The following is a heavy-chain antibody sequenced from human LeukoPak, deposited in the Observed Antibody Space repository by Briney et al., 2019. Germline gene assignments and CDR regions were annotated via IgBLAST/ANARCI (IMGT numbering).Heavy chain of an antibody. J-gene: IGHJ4*02. CDR3: ARVATDSNGWYQFDY. CDR1: GFIVSSNY. Sequence: GGSLRLSCAASGFIVSSNYMSWVRQAPGKGLEWVSVIYSGGSTYYADSVKGRFTISRDNSKNTLYLQMNSLRAEDTAVYYCARVATDSNGWYQFDYWGQGTLVTVSS. D-gene: IGHD6-19*01. V-gene: IGHV3-66*01. CDR2: IYSGGST.